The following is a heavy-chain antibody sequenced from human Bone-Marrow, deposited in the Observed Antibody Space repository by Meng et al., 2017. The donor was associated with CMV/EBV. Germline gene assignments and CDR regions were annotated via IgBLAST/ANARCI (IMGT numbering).Heavy chain of an antibody. J-gene: IGHJ5*02. CDR3: ARGVRGGYNP. CDR2: INHSGST. V-gene: IGHV4-34*01. D-gene: IGHD5-24*01. CDR1: GGSFSGYY. Sequence: SLTCAVYGGSFSGYYWCWIRQPPGKGLEWIGEINHSGSTNYNPSLKSRVTISVDTSKNQFSLKLSSVTAADTAVYYCARGVRGGYNPWGQGTLVTVSS.